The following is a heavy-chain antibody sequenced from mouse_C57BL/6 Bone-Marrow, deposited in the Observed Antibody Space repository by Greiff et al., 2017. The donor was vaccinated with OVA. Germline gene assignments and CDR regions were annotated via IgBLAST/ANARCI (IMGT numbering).Heavy chain of an antibody. D-gene: IGHD1-1*01. Sequence: EVKLMESGGGLVKPGGSLKLSCAASGFTFSSYTMSWVRQTPEKRLEWVATISGGGGNTYYPDSVKGRFTFSRDNAKNTLYLQMSSLRSEDTALYYGARHRYCGSGAYYAMDYWGQGTSVTVSS. J-gene: IGHJ4*01. V-gene: IGHV5-9*01. CDR2: ISGGGGNT. CDR3: ARHRYCGSGAYYAMDY. CDR1: GFTFSSYT.